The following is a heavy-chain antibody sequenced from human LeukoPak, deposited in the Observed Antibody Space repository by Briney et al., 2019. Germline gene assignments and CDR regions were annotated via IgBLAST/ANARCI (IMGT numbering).Heavy chain of an antibody. V-gene: IGHV4-34*01. Sequence: SETLSLTCAVYGGSFSGYYWSLIRQPPGKGLEWIGEINHSGSTNYNPSLKSRVTISVDTSKNQFSLKLSSVTAADTAVYYCASLGSGSYPSPAGFDYWGQGTLVTVSS. CDR2: INHSGST. J-gene: IGHJ4*02. CDR3: ASLGSGSYPSPAGFDY. D-gene: IGHD3-10*02. CDR1: GGSFSGYY.